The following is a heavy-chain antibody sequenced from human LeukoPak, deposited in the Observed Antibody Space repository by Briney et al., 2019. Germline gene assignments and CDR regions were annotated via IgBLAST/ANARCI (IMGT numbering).Heavy chain of an antibody. CDR3: AREGGSYRPLDY. CDR2: FYYSGST. V-gene: IGHV4-59*12. J-gene: IGHJ4*02. CDR1: GDSISSYY. D-gene: IGHD3-16*02. Sequence: SDTLSLTCTVSGDSISSYYWSWIRQPPGKGLEWIGYFYYSGSTNYNPSLKSRVTISVDTSKNQFSLKLSSVTAADTAVYYCAREGGSYRPLDYSGQGTLVTVSS.